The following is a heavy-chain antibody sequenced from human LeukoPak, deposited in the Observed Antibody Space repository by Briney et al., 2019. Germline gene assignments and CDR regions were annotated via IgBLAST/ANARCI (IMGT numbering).Heavy chain of an antibody. V-gene: IGHV4-39*07. CDR2: IYNSGST. CDR1: GGSISSSNLY. Sequence: SETLSLTCSVSGGSISSSNLYWGWIRQPPGKGLEWIANIYNSGSTYYNPSLKSRVTISLDTSKNQFSLWLSSVTAADTAVYYCASYSSGWYNGFDIWGQETMVTVSS. J-gene: IGHJ3*02. CDR3: ASYSSGWYNGFDI. D-gene: IGHD6-19*01.